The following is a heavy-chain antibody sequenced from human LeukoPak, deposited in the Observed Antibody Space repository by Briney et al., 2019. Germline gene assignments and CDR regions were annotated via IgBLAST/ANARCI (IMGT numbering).Heavy chain of an antibody. D-gene: IGHD6-6*01. CDR2: IIPIFGTA. Sequence: SVKVSCKASGGTFSSYAISWVRQAPGQGLEWMGGIIPIFGTANYAQKFQGRVTITADKSTSTAYMELSSLRSEDTAVYYCARGKNSSSWEADDYWGQGTLVTVSS. CDR1: GGTFSSYA. CDR3: ARGKNSSSWEADDY. V-gene: IGHV1-69*06. J-gene: IGHJ4*02.